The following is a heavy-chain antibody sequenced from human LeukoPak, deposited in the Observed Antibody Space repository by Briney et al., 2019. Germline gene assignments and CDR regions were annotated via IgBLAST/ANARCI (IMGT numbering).Heavy chain of an antibody. V-gene: IGHV4-61*02. J-gene: IGHJ6*03. Sequence: SETLXXTCTVSGGSISSGSYYWRWMRQPAGKGLEWIGRIYSSGSTNYNPSLKTRVTISVHPSKNQFSLKLSSLPAADTAVYYCASSVVHDSSGYYYYYMDVWGKGTTVTVSS. CDR3: ASSVVHDSSGYYYYYMDV. CDR1: GGSISSGSYY. D-gene: IGHD3-22*01. CDR2: IYSSGST.